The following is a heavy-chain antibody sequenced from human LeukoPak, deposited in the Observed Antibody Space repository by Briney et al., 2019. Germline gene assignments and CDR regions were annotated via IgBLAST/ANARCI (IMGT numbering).Heavy chain of an antibody. CDR3: ARDANFDWLYRGTPSY. CDR1: GFTFSSYN. J-gene: IGHJ4*02. D-gene: IGHD3-9*01. Sequence: GGSLRLSCAASGFTFSSYNMNWVRQAPGKGLEWVSSISGNSSYIYYADSVKGRFTISRDNARNSLYLQMNSLRAEDTAVYYCARDANFDWLYRGTPSYWGQGTLVTVSS. V-gene: IGHV3-21*01. CDR2: ISGNSSYI.